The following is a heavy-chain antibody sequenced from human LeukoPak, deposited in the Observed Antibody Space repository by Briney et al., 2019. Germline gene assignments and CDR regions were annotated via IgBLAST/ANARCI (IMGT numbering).Heavy chain of an antibody. J-gene: IGHJ4*02. D-gene: IGHD2-15*01. CDR3: ARLGCSGGSCHYY. V-gene: IGHV4-31*03. CDR1: GGSISSGGYY. CDR2: IYYSGST. Sequence: SETLSLTCTVSGGSISSGGYYWSWIRQHPGKGLEWIGYIYYSGSTYYNPSLKSRVTISVDTSKNQFSLKLSSVTAADTAVYYCARLGCSGGSCHYYWGQGTLVTVSS.